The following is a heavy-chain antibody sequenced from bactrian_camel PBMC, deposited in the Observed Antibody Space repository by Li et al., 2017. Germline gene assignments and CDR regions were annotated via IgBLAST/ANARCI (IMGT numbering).Heavy chain of an antibody. CDR1: GDTYRHRN. CDR3: AARSVGWCPLFEHWLGKRAYTPGGYFTN. D-gene: IGHD1*01. V-gene: IGHV3S53*01. Sequence: QLVESGGGLVQPGGSLRLSCVASGDTYRHRNMAWFRQAPGKEREEVATISSPGHTTYADPVKGRFTISRDNTMNALYLQMNSLQPEDTAMYYCAARSVGWCPLFEHWLGKRAYTPGGYFTNWGQGTQVTVS. CDR2: ISSPGHT. J-gene: IGHJ4*01.